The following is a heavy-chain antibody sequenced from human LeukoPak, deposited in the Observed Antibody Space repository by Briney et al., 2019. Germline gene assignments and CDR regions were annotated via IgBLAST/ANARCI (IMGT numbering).Heavy chain of an antibody. CDR3: VRDLGGRSGH. D-gene: IGHD1-26*01. CDR2: INEDGSTT. J-gene: IGHJ4*02. V-gene: IGHV3-74*01. Sequence: GGSLRLSCAASGFTFSSNWMHWVRQAPGKGLVWVSRINEDGSTTNYADSAKGRSTIFRDNAKNTLYLQMNSLRAEDTAVYYCVRDLGGRSGHWGQGTLVTVSS. CDR1: GFTFSSNW.